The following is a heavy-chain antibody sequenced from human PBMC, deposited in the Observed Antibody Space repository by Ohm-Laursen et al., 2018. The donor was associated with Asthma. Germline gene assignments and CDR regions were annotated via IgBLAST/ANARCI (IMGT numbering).Heavy chain of an antibody. J-gene: IGHJ4*02. CDR2: IYYSGST. CDR3: ARVYPSTVTLFDY. Sequence: GTLSLTCTVSGGSVSSGSYYWSWIRQPPGKGLEWIGYIYYSGSTNYNPSLKSRVTISVDTSKNQFSLKLSSVTAADTAVYYCARVYPSTVTLFDYWGQGTLVTVSS. V-gene: IGHV4-61*01. CDR1: GGSVSSGSYY. D-gene: IGHD4-17*01.